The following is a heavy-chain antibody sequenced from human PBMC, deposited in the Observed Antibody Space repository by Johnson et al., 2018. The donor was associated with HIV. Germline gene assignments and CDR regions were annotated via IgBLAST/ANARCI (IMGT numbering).Heavy chain of an antibody. CDR3: AREGAWEVRPGAFDI. J-gene: IGHJ3*02. Sequence: MQLVESGGGLVQPGGSLRLSCAASGITVSSNYMTWVRQAPGKGLEWVSGASGSGGTTYYADSVKGRFTISRDNARDTLYLQMHSLRAEDTAVYHCAREGAWEVRPGAFDIWGQGTVVTVSS. D-gene: IGHD1-26*01. CDR1: GITVSSNY. CDR2: ASGSGGTT. V-gene: IGHV3-66*01.